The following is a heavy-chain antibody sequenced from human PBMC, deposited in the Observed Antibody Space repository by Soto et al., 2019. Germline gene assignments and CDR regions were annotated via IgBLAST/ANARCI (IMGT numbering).Heavy chain of an antibody. CDR1: GGSFSGYY. J-gene: IGHJ6*02. CDR2: INHSGST. V-gene: IGHV4-34*01. CDR3: ARGRMTTVVTHYYSSYSGMDV. D-gene: IGHD4-17*01. Sequence: SETLSLTCAVYGGSFSGYYWSWIRQPPGKGLEWIGEINHSGSTNYNPSLKSRVTISVDTSKNQFSLKLSSVTAADTAVYYCARGRMTTVVTHYYSSYSGMDVWGQGTTLPVSS.